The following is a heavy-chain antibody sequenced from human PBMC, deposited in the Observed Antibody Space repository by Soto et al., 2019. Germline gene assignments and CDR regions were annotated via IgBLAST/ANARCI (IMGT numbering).Heavy chain of an antibody. D-gene: IGHD5-18*01. Sequence: GGSLRLSCAASGFTFSSYGMHWVRQAPGKGLEWVAVISYDGSNKYYADSVKGRFTISRDNSKNTLYLQMNSLRAEDTAVYYCAASDVDTAMVNPFDYWGQGT. CDR2: ISYDGSNK. CDR3: AASDVDTAMVNPFDY. J-gene: IGHJ4*02. V-gene: IGHV3-30*03. CDR1: GFTFSSYG.